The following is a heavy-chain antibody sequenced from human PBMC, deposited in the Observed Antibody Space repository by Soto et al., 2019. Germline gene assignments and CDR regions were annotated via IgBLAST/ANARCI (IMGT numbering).Heavy chain of an antibody. CDR3: DRDYCSSNSCYDDAFGI. D-gene: IGHD2-2*01. J-gene: IGHJ3*02. CDR1: GFTFSDHY. CDR2: TRNKANSYTT. Sequence: PGGSLRLCCAASGFTFSDHYMDWVRQAPGKGLEWVGRTRNKANSYTTEYAASVKGRFTISRDDSKNSLYLQMNSLKTEDTAVYYCDRDYCSSNSCYDDAFGIWGQGTMVTVAS. V-gene: IGHV3-72*01.